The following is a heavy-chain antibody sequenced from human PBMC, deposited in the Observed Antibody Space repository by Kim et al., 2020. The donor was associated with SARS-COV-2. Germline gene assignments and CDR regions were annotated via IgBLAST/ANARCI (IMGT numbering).Heavy chain of an antibody. CDR3: ARDRFDDYWSAYYVGTFFFDF. CDR1: GYTFTNYY. D-gene: IGHD3-3*01. CDR2: INPNSGGP. J-gene: IGHJ4*02. Sequence: ASVKVSCKSSGYTFTNYYIHWVRQAPGQGLEWMGWINPNSGGPNYAQDFQGRVTMTRDTSTTTAYMDLGSLRSDDTAVYYCARDRFDDYWSAYYVGTFFFDFWGQGTLVTVSS. V-gene: IGHV1-2*02.